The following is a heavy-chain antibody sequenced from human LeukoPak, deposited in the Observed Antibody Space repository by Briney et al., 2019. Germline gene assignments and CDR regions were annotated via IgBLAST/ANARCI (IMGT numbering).Heavy chain of an antibody. CDR2: ISTSSGTT. J-gene: IGHJ4*02. V-gene: IGHV3-23*01. CDR1: GFTFSSSA. Sequence: PGGSLRLSCAASGFTFSSSAMSWVRQAPGKGLEWVSSISTSSGTTSYADSVKGRFTISRDNSKNTLYLQMNSLRAEDTAVYYCAKRGGRDSGTFLDYFDYWGQGTLVTVSS. CDR3: AKRGGRDSGTFLDYFDY. D-gene: IGHD1-26*01.